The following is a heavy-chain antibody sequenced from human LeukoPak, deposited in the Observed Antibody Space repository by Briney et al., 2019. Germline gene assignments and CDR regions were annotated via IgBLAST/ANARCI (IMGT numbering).Heavy chain of an antibody. CDR3: ASERVDTATPWYYGMDV. Sequence: ASVKVSCKASGYTFTSNGISWVRQAPGQGLEWMGIINPSGGSTSYAQKFQGRVTMTRDTSTSTVYMELSSLRSEDTAVYYCASERVDTATPWYYGMDVWGQGTTVTVSS. D-gene: IGHD5-18*01. J-gene: IGHJ6*02. V-gene: IGHV1-46*01. CDR1: GYTFTSNG. CDR2: INPSGGST.